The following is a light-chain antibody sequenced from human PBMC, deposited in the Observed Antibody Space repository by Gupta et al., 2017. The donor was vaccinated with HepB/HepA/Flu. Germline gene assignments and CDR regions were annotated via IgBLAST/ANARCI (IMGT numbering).Light chain of an antibody. Sequence: QSALTQPPSASVSPGQSVTISCTATSSDVGGYNHVSWYQQHPGTAPKLMIFEVNQRPSGVPDRVSGSKSGNTASLTVSGLQADDEANYYCSSYAGSNNVVFGGGTKLTVL. J-gene: IGLJ2*01. CDR3: SSYAGSNNVV. CDR2: EVN. V-gene: IGLV2-8*01. CDR1: SSDVGGYNH.